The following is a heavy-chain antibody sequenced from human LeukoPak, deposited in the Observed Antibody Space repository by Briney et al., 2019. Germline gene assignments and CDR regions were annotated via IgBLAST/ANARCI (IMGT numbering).Heavy chain of an antibody. CDR2: ISYDGSNK. J-gene: IGHJ4*02. V-gene: IGHV3-30*18. Sequence: GRSLRLSCAASGFTFSSYGMHWVRQAPGKGLEWVAVISYDGSNKYYADSVKGRFTISRDNSKNTLYLQMNSLRAEDTAVYYCAKDWGGGYSYAIVDYWGQGTLVTVSS. D-gene: IGHD5-18*01. CDR3: AKDWGGGYSYAIVDY. CDR1: GFTFSSYG.